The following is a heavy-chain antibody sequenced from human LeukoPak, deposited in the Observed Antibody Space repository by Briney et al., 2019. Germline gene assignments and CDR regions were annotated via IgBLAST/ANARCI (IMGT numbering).Heavy chain of an antibody. CDR3: ARASLRFLEWLAPGYMGV. CDR1: VYTFTNYG. J-gene: IGHJ6*03. D-gene: IGHD3-3*01. V-gene: IGHV1-18*01. Sequence: ASVNLSCKASVYTFTNYGTSWVRQAPGQGLEYMGWISADNGDTSYAQRLQARVTMTTDTSTSTAYMELRSLRSDDTAVYYCARASLRFLEWLAPGYMGVWGKGTTVTVSS. CDR2: ISADNGDT.